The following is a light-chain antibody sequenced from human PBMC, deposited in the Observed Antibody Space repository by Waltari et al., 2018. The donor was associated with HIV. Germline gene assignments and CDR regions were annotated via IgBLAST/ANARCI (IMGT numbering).Light chain of an antibody. V-gene: IGLV2-11*01. CDR3: CSYAGSYTEI. Sequence: QSALTQPASVAGSTGQSITIPCTGTSSDIGGYDYVSWYQQHPGNAPKLMIFYVNKRPSGVPARFSGSKSGHTASLTISGLQADDEADYYCCSYAGSYTEIFGGGTKLTVL. CDR1: SSDIGGYDY. CDR2: YVN. J-gene: IGLJ2*01.